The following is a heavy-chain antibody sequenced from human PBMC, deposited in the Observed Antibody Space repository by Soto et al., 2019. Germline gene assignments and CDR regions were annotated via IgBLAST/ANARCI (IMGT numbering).Heavy chain of an antibody. J-gene: IGHJ4*02. CDR3: AHRGTSYSASNDLIGPPETYYFDY. V-gene: IGHV2-5*02. CDR1: GFSLSTSGVA. CDR2: IYWDDDK. D-gene: IGHD3-22*01. Sequence: QITLKESGPTLVKPTQTLTLTCTFSGFSLSTSGVAVGWIRQPPGKALEWVALIYWDDDKRFSPSLKSRLTITKDASKNQVVPTMTNMDPVDTATYYCAHRGTSYSASNDLIGPPETYYFDYWGQGALVTVSS.